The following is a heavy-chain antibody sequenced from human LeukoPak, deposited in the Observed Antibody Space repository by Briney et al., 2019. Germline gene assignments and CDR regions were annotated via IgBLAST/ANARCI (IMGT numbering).Heavy chain of an antibody. CDR2: IRSKANSYAT. V-gene: IGHV3-73*01. J-gene: IGHJ5*02. CDR3: ARDRLAGPWENWFDP. D-gene: IGHD1-26*01. Sequence: PGGSLRLSCAASGFTFSGSAMHWVRQASGKGLEWVGRIRSKANSYATAYAASVKGRFTISRDDSKNTAYLQMNSLKTEDTAVYYCARDRLAGPWENWFDPWGQGTLVTVSS. CDR1: GFTFSGSA.